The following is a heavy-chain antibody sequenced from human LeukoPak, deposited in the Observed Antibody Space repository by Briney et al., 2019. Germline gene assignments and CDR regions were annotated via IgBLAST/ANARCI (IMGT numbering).Heavy chain of an antibody. Sequence: GASVKVSCKASGYTFTGYYMHWVRQAPGQGLEWMGWINPNSGGTNYAQKFQGRVTMTRDTSISTAYMELSRLGSDDTAVYYCARDTLVVVVPAAIPPREDYYYYGMDVWGQGTTVTVSS. D-gene: IGHD2-2*01. CDR3: ARDTLVVVVPAAIPPREDYYYYGMDV. V-gene: IGHV1-2*02. J-gene: IGHJ6*02. CDR2: INPNSGGT. CDR1: GYTFTGYY.